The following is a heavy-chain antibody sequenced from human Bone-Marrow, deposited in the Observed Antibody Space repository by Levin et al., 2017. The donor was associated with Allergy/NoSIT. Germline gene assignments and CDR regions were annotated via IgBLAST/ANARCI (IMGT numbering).Heavy chain of an antibody. D-gene: IGHD2-15*01. J-gene: IGHJ4*02. CDR1: GFDFSSYA. CDR3: AKDLWRRRRISPFDS. V-gene: IGHV3-23*01. CDR2: ISTGGETP. Sequence: SCEASGFDFSSYAMNWVRQAPGQGLEWVAGISTGGETPYYADSVKGRFAITRDNSKNTLSLEMNSLSPDDTAAYFCAKDLWRRRRISPFDSWRQGTLVTVSS.